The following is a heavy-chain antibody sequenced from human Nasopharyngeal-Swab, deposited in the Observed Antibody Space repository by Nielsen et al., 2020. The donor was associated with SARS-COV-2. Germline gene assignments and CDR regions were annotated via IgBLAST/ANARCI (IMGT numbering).Heavy chain of an antibody. CDR2: IYYSGTT. V-gene: IGHV4-59*02. Sequence: SETLSLTCTVSGGSVTSYYWSWIRQPPGKGLDWIGYIYYSGTTNYNPSLKSRVTISVDTSKNQFSLKLSSVTAADTAVYYCARRLTLESFWYIDLWGRGTLVTVSS. CDR1: GGSVTSYY. D-gene: IGHD3-3*01. J-gene: IGHJ2*01. CDR3: ARRLTLESFWYIDL.